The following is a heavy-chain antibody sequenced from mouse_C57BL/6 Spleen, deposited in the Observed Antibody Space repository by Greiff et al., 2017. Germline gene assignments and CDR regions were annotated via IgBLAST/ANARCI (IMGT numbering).Heavy chain of an antibody. CDR1: GYAFSSYW. Sequence: QVQLQQSGAELVKPGASVKISCKASGYAFSSYWMNWVKQRPGKGLEWIGQIYPGDGDTNYNGKFKGKATLTADKSSSTAYMQLSSLTSEDSAVYFCTRSQTGPLIDYWGQGTSVTVSS. CDR3: TRSQTGPLIDY. D-gene: IGHD4-1*01. V-gene: IGHV1-80*01. CDR2: IYPGDGDT. J-gene: IGHJ4*01.